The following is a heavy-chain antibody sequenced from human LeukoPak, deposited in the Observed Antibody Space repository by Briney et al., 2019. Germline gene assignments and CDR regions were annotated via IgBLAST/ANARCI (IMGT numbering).Heavy chain of an antibody. Sequence: GGSLRLSCAASGFTFSSYWMSWVRQASGKGLEWVANIKQDGSEKYYVDSVKGRFTISRDNAKNSLYLQMNSLRAEDTAVYYCARDSSRWSGYYALYYYYMDVWGKGTTVTVSS. D-gene: IGHD3-3*01. CDR1: GFTFSSYW. CDR2: IKQDGSEK. J-gene: IGHJ6*03. CDR3: ARDSSRWSGYYALYYYYMDV. V-gene: IGHV3-7*01.